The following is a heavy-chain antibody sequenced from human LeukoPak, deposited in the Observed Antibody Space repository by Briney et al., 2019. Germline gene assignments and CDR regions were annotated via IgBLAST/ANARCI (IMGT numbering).Heavy chain of an antibody. V-gene: IGHV3-21*01. CDR3: VRLRRNSDRSGYYYFYNY. CDR1: GFTFSVYT. Sequence: GGSLRLSCAASGFTFSVYTINWVRQAPGKGLRWVSSIILTSASIYYADAVKGRFTISRDNAKSSLYLQMNSLRAEDTARYYCVRLRRNSDRSGYYYFYNYWGQGIQVTVSS. J-gene: IGHJ4*02. D-gene: IGHD3-22*01. CDR2: IILTSASI.